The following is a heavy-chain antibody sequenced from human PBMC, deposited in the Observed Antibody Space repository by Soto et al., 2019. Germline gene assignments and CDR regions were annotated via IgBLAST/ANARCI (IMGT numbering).Heavy chain of an antibody. CDR2: IYYSGNT. CDR3: ARRWRVDTAMAENNWFVS. J-gene: IGHJ5*01. Sequence: PSETLSLTCTVSGGSIRSGNYYWSWIRQPPGKGLEWIGFIYYSGNTYYNPSLKSRLSISVDTSKNQFSLRLSSVTAADTAAYYCARRWRVDTAMAENNWFVSWGQGTLVTVSS. V-gene: IGHV4-30-4*01. CDR1: GGSIRSGNYY. D-gene: IGHD5-18*01.